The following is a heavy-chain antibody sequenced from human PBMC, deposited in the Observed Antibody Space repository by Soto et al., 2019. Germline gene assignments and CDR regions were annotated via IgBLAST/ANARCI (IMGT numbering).Heavy chain of an antibody. CDR1: GFSFNDYA. CDR2: INDDGDST. D-gene: IGHD3-22*01. CDR3: AKVVVMRAVNDALDI. J-gene: IGHJ3*02. V-gene: IGHV3-23*01. Sequence: GGSLRLSCAASGFSFNDYAMTWVRQAPGKGLEWVSAINDDGDSTYYADSVKGRFTISRDNSKNTVFLEMNSLRAEDTAAYHCAKVVVMRAVNDALDIWGQGTMVTVSS.